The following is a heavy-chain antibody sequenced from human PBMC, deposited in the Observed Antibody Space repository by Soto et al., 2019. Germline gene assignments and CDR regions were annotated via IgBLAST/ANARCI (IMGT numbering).Heavy chain of an antibody. V-gene: IGHV4-34*01. J-gene: IGHJ4*02. D-gene: IGHD6-6*01. CDR1: GGSFSGYY. Sequence: SETLSLTCAVYGGSFSGYYWSWIRQPPGKGLEWIGEINHSGSTNYNPSLKSRVTIPVDTSKNQFSLKLSSVTAADTAVYYCARHWVGAARRARSRYFDYWGQGTLVTVSS. CDR3: ARHWVGAARRARSRYFDY. CDR2: INHSGST.